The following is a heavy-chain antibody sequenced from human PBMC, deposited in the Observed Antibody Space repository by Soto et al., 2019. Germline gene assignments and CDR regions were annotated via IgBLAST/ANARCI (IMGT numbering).Heavy chain of an antibody. D-gene: IGHD5-18*01. Sequence: SLRLSCGASGFTFISYAMHWVRTAPGKGLEWVAVISYDGSNKYYADSVKGRFTISGDNSKNTLYLQMNSLRAEDTAVYYCAKGYSYGRPVRYWGQGTLVTVSS. CDR2: ISYDGSNK. CDR3: AKGYSYGRPVRY. CDR1: GFTFISYA. J-gene: IGHJ4*02. V-gene: IGHV3-30-3*01.